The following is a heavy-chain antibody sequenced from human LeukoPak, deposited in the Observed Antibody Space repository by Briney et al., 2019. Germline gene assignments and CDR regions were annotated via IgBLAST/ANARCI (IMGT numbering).Heavy chain of an antibody. CDR1: GFTFSSSA. V-gene: IGHV3-30-3*01. J-gene: IGHJ2*01. D-gene: IGHD6-19*01. Sequence: GGSLRLSCAASGFTFSSSAMHWVRQAPDKGLEWVAVISYDGSNKYYADSVKGRFTISRDNAKNSLYLQMNSLRAEDTAVYYCARSSRIAVADDWYFDLWGRGTLVTVSS. CDR3: ARSSRIAVADDWYFDL. CDR2: ISYDGSNK.